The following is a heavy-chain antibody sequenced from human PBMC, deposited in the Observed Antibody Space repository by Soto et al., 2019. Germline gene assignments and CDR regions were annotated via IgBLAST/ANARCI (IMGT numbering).Heavy chain of an antibody. Sequence: KTSETLSLTCTVSGDSIKGYYWSWVRRPPERGLEYIGYIYSSGITNYNPSLKSRVTISVDVSKNHFSLEVRSVTAADTAVYYCARARQWLSSHYFDSWGQGTLVDVSS. V-gene: IGHV4-59*01. CDR3: ARARQWLSSHYFDS. D-gene: IGHD6-19*01. CDR1: GDSIKGYY. J-gene: IGHJ4*02. CDR2: IYSSGIT.